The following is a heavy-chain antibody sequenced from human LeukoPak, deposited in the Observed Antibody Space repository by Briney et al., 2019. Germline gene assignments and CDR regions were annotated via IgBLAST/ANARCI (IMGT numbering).Heavy chain of an antibody. V-gene: IGHV1-8*01. CDR3: ASTLTGTDYYYYMDV. J-gene: IGHJ6*03. CDR2: MNPNSGNT. Sequence: ASVKVSCKASGYTFTSYDNNWVRQATGQGREWMGWMNPNSGNTGYAQKFQGRVTMTRNTSISTAYMELSSLRSEDTAVYYCASTLTGTDYYYYMDVWGKGTTVTVSS. CDR1: GYTFTSYD. D-gene: IGHD1-7*01.